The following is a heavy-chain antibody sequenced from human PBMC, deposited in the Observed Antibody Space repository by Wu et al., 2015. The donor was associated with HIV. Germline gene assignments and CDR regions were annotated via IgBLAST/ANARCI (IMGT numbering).Heavy chain of an antibody. D-gene: IGHD3-3*01. J-gene: IGHJ6*03. CDR1: GYTFTSYY. CDR2: INPSGGST. V-gene: IGHV1-46*01. CDR3: ARSRFERDVIYGVTTNYYYYNMDV. Sequence: QVQLVQSGAEVKKPGASVKVSCKASGYTFTSYYMHWVRQAPGQGLEWMGIINPSGGSTSYAQKFQGRVTMTTDTSTSTAYMEVRSLRSDDTAIYYCARSRFERDVIYGVTTNYYYYNMDVWGKGTTVTVSS.